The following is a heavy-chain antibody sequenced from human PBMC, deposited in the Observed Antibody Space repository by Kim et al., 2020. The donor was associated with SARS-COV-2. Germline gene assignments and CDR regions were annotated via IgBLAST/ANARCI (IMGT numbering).Heavy chain of an antibody. V-gene: IGHV3-23*01. CDR3: AKTGPHYYGSGSYDDY. CDR1: GFTFSSYA. CDR2: ISGSGGST. J-gene: IGHJ4*02. D-gene: IGHD3-10*01. Sequence: GGSLRLSCAASGFTFSSYAMSWVRQAPGKGLEWVSAISGSGGSTYYADSVKGRFTISRDNSKNTLYLQMNSLRAEDTAVYYCAKTGPHYYGSGSYDDYWGQGTLVTVSS.